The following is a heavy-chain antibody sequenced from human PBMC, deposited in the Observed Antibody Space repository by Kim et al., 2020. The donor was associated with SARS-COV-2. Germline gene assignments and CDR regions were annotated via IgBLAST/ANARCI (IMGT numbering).Heavy chain of an antibody. CDR1: GFTFSSYA. D-gene: IGHD3-10*01. CDR2: ISYDGSNK. Sequence: GGSLRLSCAASGFTFSSYAMHWVRQAPGKGLEWVAVISYDGSNKYYADSVKGLFTISRDNSKNTLYLQMNSLRAEDTAVYYCARVTMVRGVIDYWGQGTLVSVSS. V-gene: IGHV3-30-3*01. CDR3: ARVTMVRGVIDY. J-gene: IGHJ4*02.